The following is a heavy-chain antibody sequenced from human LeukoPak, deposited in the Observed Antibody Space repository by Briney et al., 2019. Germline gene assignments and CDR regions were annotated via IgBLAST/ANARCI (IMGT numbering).Heavy chain of an antibody. V-gene: IGHV1-18*01. Sequence: ASVKVSCKASGYTLTSYGISWVRQAPGQGLEWMGWISAYNGNTNYAQKLQGRVTMTTDTSTSTAYMELRSLRSDDTAVYYCARHRLTKYTGYCSSTSCYTGFDYWGQGTLVTVSS. J-gene: IGHJ4*02. CDR3: ARHRLTKYTGYCSSTSCYTGFDY. CDR1: GYTLTSYG. D-gene: IGHD2-2*02. CDR2: ISAYNGNT.